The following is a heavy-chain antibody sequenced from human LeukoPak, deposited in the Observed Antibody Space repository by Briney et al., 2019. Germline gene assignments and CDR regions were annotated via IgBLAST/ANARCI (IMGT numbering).Heavy chain of an antibody. CDR3: AKGRPRDTVLFPVPTFDY. V-gene: IGHV3-33*05. CDR1: GFTLNNYG. Sequence: GGSLRLSCAASGFTLNNYGMHWVRQAPGKGLEWVAAISYDGSDKYYADSVRGRFTISRDSSKNTLYLQMNSLRADDTAVYYCAKGRPRDTVLFPVPTFDYWGQGTLVTVSS. D-gene: IGHD5-18*01. J-gene: IGHJ4*02. CDR2: ISYDGSDK.